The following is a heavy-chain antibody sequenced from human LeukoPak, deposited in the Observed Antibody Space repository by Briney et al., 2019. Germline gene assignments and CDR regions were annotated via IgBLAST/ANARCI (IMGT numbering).Heavy chain of an antibody. CDR2: IWYDGSNK. V-gene: IGHV3-33*01. J-gene: IGHJ4*02. CDR3: ARDLTAGIAVAGTH. Sequence: GGSLRLSCAASGFTFSSYGMHWVRQAPGKGLEWVAVIWYDGSNKYYADSVKGRFTISRDNSKNTLYLRMNSLRAEDTAVYYCARDLTAGIAVAGTHWGQGTLVTVSS. D-gene: IGHD6-19*01. CDR1: GFTFSSYG.